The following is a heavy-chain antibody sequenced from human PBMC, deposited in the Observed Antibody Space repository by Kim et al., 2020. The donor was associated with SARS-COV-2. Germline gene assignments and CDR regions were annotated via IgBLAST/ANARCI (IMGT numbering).Heavy chain of an antibody. CDR1: GYTFTSYD. Sequence: ASVKVSCKASGYTFTSYDINWVRQATGQGLEWMGWMNPNSGNTGYAQKFQGRVTMTRNTSISTAYMELSSLRSEDTAVYYCARATRDNPKILVFEVYYYYGMDLWGQGTTVTVSS. D-gene: IGHD3-10*01. CDR2: MNPNSGNT. V-gene: IGHV1-8*01. CDR3: ARATRDNPKILVFEVYYYYGMDL. J-gene: IGHJ6*02.